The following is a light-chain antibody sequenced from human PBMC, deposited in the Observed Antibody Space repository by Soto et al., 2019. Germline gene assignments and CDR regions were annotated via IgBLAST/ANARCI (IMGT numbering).Light chain of an antibody. CDR1: QSLLHSHGFHY. Sequence: DIVMTQSPLFLPVTPGEPASISCRSSQSLLHSHGFHYLDWYLQKPGQSPQLLIYLGSNRASGVPDRFSGSGSGTDFTLKISRVEAEDVGVYYCMQALQTPVTFGQGTKVDIK. J-gene: IGKJ1*01. CDR2: LGS. V-gene: IGKV2-28*01. CDR3: MQALQTPVT.